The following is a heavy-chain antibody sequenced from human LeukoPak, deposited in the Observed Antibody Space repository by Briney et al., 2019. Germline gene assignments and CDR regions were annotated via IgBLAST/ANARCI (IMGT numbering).Heavy chain of an antibody. CDR1: GFTFSSYA. CDR3: ARDPGSRMDV. D-gene: IGHD1-14*01. V-gene: IGHV3-23*01. Sequence: GGSLRLSCAASGFTFSSYAMSWVRQAPGKGLEWVSTISDSGSSTYYTDSVKGRFTFSRDNSKNTLYPQMNSLRAEDTAVYYCARDPGSRMDVWGQGTTVTVSS. CDR2: ISDSGSST. J-gene: IGHJ6*02.